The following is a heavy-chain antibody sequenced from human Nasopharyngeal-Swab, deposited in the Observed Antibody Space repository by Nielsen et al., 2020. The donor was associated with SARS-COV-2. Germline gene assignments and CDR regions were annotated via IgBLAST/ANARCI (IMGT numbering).Heavy chain of an antibody. V-gene: IGHV5-51*01. CDR3: ARHGGFCSSTNCYGGWFDP. J-gene: IGHJ5*02. CDR2: IYPSDSDT. Sequence: GESLKISYQGSGYTFSSYWIAWVRQMPGKGLEWMGMIYPSDSDTRYSPYFQGQVTMSVDKSINTAYLHWSSLKASDTAMYYCARHGGFCSSTNCYGGWFDPWGQGTQVIVSS. CDR1: GYTFSSYW. D-gene: IGHD2-2*01.